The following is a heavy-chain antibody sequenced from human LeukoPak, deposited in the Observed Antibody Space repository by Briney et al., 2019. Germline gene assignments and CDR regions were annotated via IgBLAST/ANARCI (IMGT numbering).Heavy chain of an antibody. D-gene: IGHD3-22*01. CDR3: ARFFSASNYYDSSGYGY. Sequence: ASVKASCKASGYTFTSYGISWVRQAPGQGLEWMGWISAYNGNTNYAQKLQGRVTMTTDTSTSTAYMELRSLRSDDTAVYYCARFFSASNYYDSSGYGYWGQGTLVTVSS. CDR1: GYTFTSYG. CDR2: ISAYNGNT. V-gene: IGHV1-18*01. J-gene: IGHJ4*02.